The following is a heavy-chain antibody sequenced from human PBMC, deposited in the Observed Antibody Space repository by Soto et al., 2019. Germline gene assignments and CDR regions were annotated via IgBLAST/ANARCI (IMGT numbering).Heavy chain of an antibody. D-gene: IGHD2-2*01. CDR2: IYYSGST. Sequence: SETLSLTCTVSGGSISSYYWSWIRQPPGKGLEWIGYIYYSGSTNYNPSLKSRVTISVDTSKNQFSLKLSSVTAADTAVYYCASVVPAANWFDPWGQGTLVTSPQ. CDR1: GGSISSYY. CDR3: ASVVPAANWFDP. V-gene: IGHV4-59*08. J-gene: IGHJ5*02.